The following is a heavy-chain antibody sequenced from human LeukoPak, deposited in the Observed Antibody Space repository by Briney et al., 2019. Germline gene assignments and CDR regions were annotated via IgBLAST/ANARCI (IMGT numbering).Heavy chain of an antibody. Sequence: GGSLRLSCAASGFTFSSYWMHWVRQAPGKGLVWVSRINSNGNNTGYADSVKGRFTISRDNAENTLYLQMGSLRAEDTAVYYCARSSTVTGGRYFDYWGQGTLVTVSS. D-gene: IGHD4-11*01. CDR3: ARSSTVTGGRYFDY. J-gene: IGHJ4*02. V-gene: IGHV3-74*01. CDR1: GFTFSSYW. CDR2: INSNGNNT.